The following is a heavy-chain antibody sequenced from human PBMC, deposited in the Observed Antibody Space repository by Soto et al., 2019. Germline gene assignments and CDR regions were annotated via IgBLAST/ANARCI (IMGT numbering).Heavy chain of an antibody. CDR3: ATTGGY. V-gene: IGHV4-39*01. J-gene: IGHJ4*02. Sequence: SETLSLTCTVSGGSISSGRHHWRWIRHPPGKGLEWIGSIYYSGSTYYNPSLKSRVTISLDTSKNQFSLNLNSVTAADTAVYYCATTGGYWGQGILVTVS. CDR2: IYYSGST. CDR1: GGSISSGRHH. D-gene: IGHD1-1*01.